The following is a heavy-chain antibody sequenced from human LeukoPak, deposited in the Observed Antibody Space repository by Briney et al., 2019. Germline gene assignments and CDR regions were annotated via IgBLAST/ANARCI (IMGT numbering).Heavy chain of an antibody. CDR1: GGSISSSSYY. CDR2: INHSGST. CDR3: ARGYCSGGSCYSRSYYGMDV. D-gene: IGHD2-15*01. J-gene: IGHJ6*02. Sequence: SETLSLTCTVSGGSISSSSYYWSWIRQPPGKGLEWIGEINHSGSTNYNPSLKSRVTISVDTSKNQFSLKLSSVTAADTAVYYCARGYCSGGSCYSRSYYGMDVWGQGTTVTVSS. V-gene: IGHV4-39*07.